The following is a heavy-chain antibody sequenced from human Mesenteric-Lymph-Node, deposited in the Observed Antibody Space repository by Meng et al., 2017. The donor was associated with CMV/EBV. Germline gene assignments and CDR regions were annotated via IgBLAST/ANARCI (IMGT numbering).Heavy chain of an antibody. CDR3: ARDADHYDFWSGADY. J-gene: IGHJ4*02. D-gene: IGHD3-3*01. CDR2: ISGSGGST. CDR1: GFTFSSYA. V-gene: IGHV3-23*01. Sequence: GGSLRLSCAASGFTFSSYAMSWVRQAPGKGLEWVSAISGSGGSTYYADSVKGRFTISRDNSKNTLYLQMNSLSPEDTAVYYCARDADHYDFWSGADYWGQGTLVTVSS.